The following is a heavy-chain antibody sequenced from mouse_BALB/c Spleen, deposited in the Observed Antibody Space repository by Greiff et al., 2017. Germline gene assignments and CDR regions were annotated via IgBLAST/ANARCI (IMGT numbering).Heavy chain of an antibody. CDR1: GFTFSDYY. Sequence: EVQRVESGGGLVKPGGSLKLSCAASGFTFSDYYMYWVRQTPEKRLEWVATISDGGSYTYYPDSVKGRFTISRDNAKNNLYLQMSSLKSEDTAMYYCAIDLDYWGQGTSVTVSS. CDR3: AIDLDY. J-gene: IGHJ4*01. V-gene: IGHV5-4*02. CDR2: ISDGGSYT.